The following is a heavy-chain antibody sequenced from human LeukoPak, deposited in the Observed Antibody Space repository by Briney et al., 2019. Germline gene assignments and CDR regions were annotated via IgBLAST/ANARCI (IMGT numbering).Heavy chain of an antibody. CDR3: ARRSSYHWYFDL. CDR2: INHSGST. Sequence: PSETLSLTCAVYGGSFSGYYWSWIRQPPGKGLEWIGEINHSGSTNYNPSLKSRVTISVDTSKNQFSLKLSSVTAADTAVYYCARRSSYHWYFDLWGRGTLVTVSS. J-gene: IGHJ2*01. CDR1: GGSFSGYY. V-gene: IGHV4-34*01.